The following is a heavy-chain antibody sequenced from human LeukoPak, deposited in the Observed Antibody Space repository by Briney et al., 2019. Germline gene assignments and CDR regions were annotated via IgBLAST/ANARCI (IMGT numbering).Heavy chain of an antibody. D-gene: IGHD3-22*01. CDR2: IRYDGSNK. V-gene: IGHV3-30*02. CDR1: GFTFSHYG. J-gene: IGHJ4*02. CDR3: AKEIDTSGYSPFDY. Sequence: GRSLRLSCAASGFTFSHYGMLWVRQAPGKGLEWVAFIRYDGSNKYYVDAVRGRFTISRDNSKDTLYLQMNSLRAEDTAVYYCAKEIDTSGYSPFDYWGQGTPVTVSS.